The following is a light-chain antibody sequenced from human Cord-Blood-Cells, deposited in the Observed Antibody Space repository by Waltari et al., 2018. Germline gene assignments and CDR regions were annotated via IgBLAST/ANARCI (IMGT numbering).Light chain of an antibody. CDR2: DVS. V-gene: IGLV2-11*01. J-gene: IGLJ1*01. Sequence: QSALTQPRSVSGSPGQSVTISCTGTSSDVGGYNSVSWYQQPPGKAPKLMIYDVSKRPPGVPDRFSGAKSGHTASLTISGLQAEDEADYYCCSYAGSYTSYVFGTGTKVTVL. CDR3: CSYAGSYTSYV. CDR1: SSDVGGYNS.